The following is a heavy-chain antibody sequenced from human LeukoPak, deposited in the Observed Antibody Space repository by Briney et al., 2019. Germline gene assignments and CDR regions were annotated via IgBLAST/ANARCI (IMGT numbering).Heavy chain of an antibody. D-gene: IGHD5-18*01. CDR2: IYSGGST. CDR1: GFTVSSNY. J-gene: IGHJ4*02. V-gene: IGHV3-53*01. CDR3: AKGEYSYGPSSFDY. Sequence: GGSLRLSCAASGFTVSSNYMSWVRQAPGKGLEWVSVIYSGGSTYYADSVKGRFTISRDNSKNTLYLQMNSLRAEDTAVYYCAKGEYSYGPSSFDYWGQGTLVTVSS.